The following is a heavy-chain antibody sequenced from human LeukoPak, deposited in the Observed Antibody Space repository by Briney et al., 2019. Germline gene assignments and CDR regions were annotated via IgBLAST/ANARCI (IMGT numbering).Heavy chain of an antibody. Sequence: PAETLSLTCTVSGGSISSYQWSWIRQPPGKGLEWIGNIYYSGSANYNPSLKSRVIISVDTSKNQFSLKLSSVTAADTAVYYCARVDYYGSTGYYYSAFDIWGQGTMVTVSS. V-gene: IGHV4-59*12. CDR2: IYYSGSA. CDR1: GGSISSYQ. D-gene: IGHD3-22*01. CDR3: ARVDYYGSTGYYYSAFDI. J-gene: IGHJ3*02.